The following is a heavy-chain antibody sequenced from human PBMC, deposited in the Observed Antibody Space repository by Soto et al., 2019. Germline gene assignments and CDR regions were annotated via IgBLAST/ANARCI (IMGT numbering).Heavy chain of an antibody. D-gene: IGHD3-22*01. CDR3: ARHFDSSGYYPDY. CDR2: IYPDDSDI. J-gene: IGHJ4*02. Sequence: GESLKISCQGSGYRFTSYWIAWVRQMPGKGLEWVGIIYPDDSDIKYSPSFQGQVTISADRSNSTAYLQWRSLRASDTTMYFCARHFDSSGYYPDYWGQGTQVTVSS. V-gene: IGHV5-51*01. CDR1: GYRFTSYW.